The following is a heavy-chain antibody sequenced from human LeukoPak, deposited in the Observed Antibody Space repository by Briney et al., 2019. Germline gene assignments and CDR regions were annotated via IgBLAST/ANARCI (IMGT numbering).Heavy chain of an antibody. V-gene: IGHV3-30*03. CDR1: GFSFYTIG. D-gene: IGHD6-13*01. Sequence: PGRSLRLSCAASGFSFYTIGMHWVRQAPGKGLEWVAVISFDGSIEYYADSVKGRFTISRDNSKNMLYLQMNSLRPEDTAVYYCLPPQIAATGNWGQGTLVTVSS. CDR2: ISFDGSIE. J-gene: IGHJ4*02. CDR3: LPPQIAATGN.